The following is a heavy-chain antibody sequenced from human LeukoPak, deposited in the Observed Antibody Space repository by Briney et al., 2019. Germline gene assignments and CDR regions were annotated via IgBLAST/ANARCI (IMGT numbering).Heavy chain of an antibody. Sequence: GGSLRLSRAASGFTFSDYYMSWIRQAPGKGLEWVSYISSSGSTIYYADSVKGRFTISRDNAKNSLYLQMNSLRAEDTAVYYCARETLRIAVIDYWGQGTLVTVSS. CDR3: ARETLRIAVIDY. D-gene: IGHD6-19*01. CDR1: GFTFSDYY. CDR2: ISSSGSTI. V-gene: IGHV3-11*01. J-gene: IGHJ4*02.